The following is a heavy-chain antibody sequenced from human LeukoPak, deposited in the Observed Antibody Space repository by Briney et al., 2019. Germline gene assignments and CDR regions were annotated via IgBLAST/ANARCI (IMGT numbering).Heavy chain of an antibody. J-gene: IGHJ4*02. V-gene: IGHV4-34*01. Sequence: SETLSLTCAVYGGSFSGHYWSWIRQPPGKGLEWIGEINHSGSTNYNPSLKSRVTISVDTSKNQFSLKLSSVTAADTAVYYCARGATIFGVVPGYWGQGTLVTVSS. CDR3: ARGATIFGVVPGY. CDR2: INHSGST. CDR1: GGSFSGHY. D-gene: IGHD3-3*01.